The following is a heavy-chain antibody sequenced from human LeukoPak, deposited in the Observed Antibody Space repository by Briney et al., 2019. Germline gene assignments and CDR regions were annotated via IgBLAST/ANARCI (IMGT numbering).Heavy chain of an antibody. CDR1: GFTFSDYY. CDR2: ISGSGGST. Sequence: PGGSLRLSCAASGFTFSDYYMSWVRQAPGKGLEWVSAISGSGGSTYYADSVKGRFTISRDNSKNTLYLQMNSLRAEDTAVYYCAKALLSYDFWSGYDYWGQGTLVTVSS. D-gene: IGHD3-3*01. J-gene: IGHJ4*02. CDR3: AKALLSYDFWSGYDY. V-gene: IGHV3-23*01.